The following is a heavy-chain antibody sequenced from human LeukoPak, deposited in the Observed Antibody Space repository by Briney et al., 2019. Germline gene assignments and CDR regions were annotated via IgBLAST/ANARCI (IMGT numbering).Heavy chain of an antibody. CDR1: GFTVSSNY. CDR2: ISSSSSYI. D-gene: IGHD4-17*01. V-gene: IGHV3-21*01. CDR3: ARGKDGDYAFDI. J-gene: IGHJ3*02. Sequence: GGSLRLSCAASGFTVSSNYMSWVRQAPGKGLEWVSSISSSSSYIYYADSVKGRFTISRDNAKNSLYLQMNSLRAEDTAVYYCARGKDGDYAFDIWGQGTMVTVSS.